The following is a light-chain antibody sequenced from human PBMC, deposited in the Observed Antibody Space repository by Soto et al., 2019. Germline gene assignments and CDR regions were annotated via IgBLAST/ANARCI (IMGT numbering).Light chain of an antibody. CDR2: GAS. CDR3: QQFDSWPLT. Sequence: EVVMTQSPATLSVSAGERATPSCRASQSVTTNLAWYQQKPGQVPRLLFYGASTRATGIPARFSGSGSGTEFTLTIGSLQSEDFAVYYCQQFDSWPLTFGQGTRLEIK. CDR1: QSVTTN. J-gene: IGKJ5*01. V-gene: IGKV3-15*01.